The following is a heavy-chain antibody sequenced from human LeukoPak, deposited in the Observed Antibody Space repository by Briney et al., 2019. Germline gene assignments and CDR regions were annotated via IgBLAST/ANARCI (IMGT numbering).Heavy chain of an antibody. J-gene: IGHJ4*02. Sequence: SVKVPCKASGGTFSSYAISWVRQAPGQGLEWMGRIIPIFGTANYAQKFQGRVTITTDESTSTAYMELSSLRSEDTAVYYCARAGGYSYGYPYWGQGTLVTVSS. CDR1: GGTFSSYA. V-gene: IGHV1-69*05. CDR2: IIPIFGTA. D-gene: IGHD5-18*01. CDR3: ARAGGYSYGYPY.